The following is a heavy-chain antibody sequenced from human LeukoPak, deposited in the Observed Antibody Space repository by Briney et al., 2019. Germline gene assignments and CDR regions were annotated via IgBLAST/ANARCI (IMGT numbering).Heavy chain of an antibody. V-gene: IGHV1-18*01. CDR3: ARVRGVDNGSPAGDYYSMDV. D-gene: IGHD5-12*01. J-gene: IGHJ6*02. CDR2: ISAYNGNT. Sequence: ASVKVSCKASGYTFTSYGISWVRQAPGQGLEWMGWISAYNGNTNYAQKLQGRVTMTTDTSTSTAYMELRSLRSDETAVYYCARVRGVDNGSPAGDYYSMDVWGQGTTVTVSS. CDR1: GYTFTSYG.